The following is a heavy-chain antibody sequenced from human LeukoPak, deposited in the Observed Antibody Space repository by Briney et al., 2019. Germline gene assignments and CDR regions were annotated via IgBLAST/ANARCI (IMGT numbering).Heavy chain of an antibody. V-gene: IGHV3-33*01. CDR1: GCKFRNHG. Sequence: GRSLRLSCAESGCKFRNHGMHWVRQAPGKGLEWVAVIWYDGSNQYYADSVKGRYTISRDNSKNMLYLQMNSLRAEDTAVYYCARDISARRLDVWGKGTTVTVSS. CDR3: ARDISARRLDV. J-gene: IGHJ6*04. D-gene: IGHD3-16*01. CDR2: IWYDGSNQ.